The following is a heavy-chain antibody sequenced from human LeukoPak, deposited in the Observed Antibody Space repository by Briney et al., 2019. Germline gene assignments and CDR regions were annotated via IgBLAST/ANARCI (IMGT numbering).Heavy chain of an antibody. CDR2: IYTSGST. V-gene: IGHV4-4*07. Sequence: PSETLPLTCTVSGGSISSYYWSWIRQPAGKGLEWIGRIYTSGSTNYNPSLKSRVTMSVDTSKNQFSLTLSSVTAADTAVYYCARCADFWSGYHPNYYYYYYMDVWGKGTTVTVSS. D-gene: IGHD3-3*01. CDR1: GGSISSYY. CDR3: ARCADFWSGYHPNYYYYYYMDV. J-gene: IGHJ6*03.